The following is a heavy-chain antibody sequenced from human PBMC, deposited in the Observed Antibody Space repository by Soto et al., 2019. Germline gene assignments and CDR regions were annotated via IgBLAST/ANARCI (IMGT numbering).Heavy chain of an antibody. CDR2: IDPSDSYT. D-gene: IGHD6-13*01. V-gene: IGHV5-10-1*01. CDR3: ASPRHGSSSEGYYYYGMDV. J-gene: IGHJ6*02. Sequence: PGESLKISCKGSGYSFTSYWISWVRQMPGKGLEWMGRIDPSDSYTNYSPSFQGHVTISADKSVSTAYLQWSSLKASDTAMYYCASPRHGSSSEGYYYYGMDVWGQGTTVTVSS. CDR1: GYSFTSYW.